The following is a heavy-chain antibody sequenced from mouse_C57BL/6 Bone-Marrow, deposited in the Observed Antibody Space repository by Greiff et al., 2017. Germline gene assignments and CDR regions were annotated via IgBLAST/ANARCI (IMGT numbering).Heavy chain of an antibody. V-gene: IGHV10-1*01. CDR3: VRRGPYYYYAMDY. J-gene: IGHJ4*01. Sequence: EVKVVESGGGLVQPKGSLKLSCAASGFSFNTYAMNWVRQAPGKGLEWVARIRSKSNNYATYYDDSVKDRFTISRYDSESMLYLQMNNLKTVDTAMYYCVRRGPYYYYAMDYWGQGTSVTVSS. CDR1: GFSFNTYA. CDR2: IRSKSNNYAT.